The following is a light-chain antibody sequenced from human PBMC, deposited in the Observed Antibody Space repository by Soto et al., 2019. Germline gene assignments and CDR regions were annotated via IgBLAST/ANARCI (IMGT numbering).Light chain of an antibody. V-gene: IGKV3-20*01. CDR1: QSVSTNY. CDR2: GAS. J-gene: IGKJ1*01. Sequence: EIVLTQSPGTLSLSPGERATLSCRASQSVSTNYLAWYQRKPGQAPRLLTYGASSRATDIPRRFSGSGSGTDFTLTITRLEPEDFAVYYCQQYGSSPPTFGQGTKVEVK. CDR3: QQYGSSPPT.